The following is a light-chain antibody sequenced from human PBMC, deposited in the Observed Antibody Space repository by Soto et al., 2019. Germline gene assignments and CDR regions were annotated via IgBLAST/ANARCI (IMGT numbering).Light chain of an antibody. Sequence: EIVMTQSPATLSVSPGERATLSCRASQSVSSNLAWYQQKPGQAPRLLIYGASTRATGIPARFSGSGSGTDVTLTISSLQSEDFAVYYCQQDNNWPSYTFGQGTKLEIK. CDR2: GAS. V-gene: IGKV3-15*01. CDR3: QQDNNWPSYT. J-gene: IGKJ2*01. CDR1: QSVSSN.